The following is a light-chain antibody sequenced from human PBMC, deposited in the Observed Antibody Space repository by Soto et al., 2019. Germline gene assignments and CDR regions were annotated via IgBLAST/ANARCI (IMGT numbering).Light chain of an antibody. CDR1: QGISSW. CDR2: AAS. Sequence: DIQMTQSPSSVSASVGDRVTITCRASQGISSWLAWYQQRPGRAPKLLIYAASSLQSGAPLRFSGSGSGTDFILTISSLQPEDVATYYCQQLDSFPLTFGQGTRLEIK. V-gene: IGKV1-12*01. CDR3: QQLDSFPLT. J-gene: IGKJ5*01.